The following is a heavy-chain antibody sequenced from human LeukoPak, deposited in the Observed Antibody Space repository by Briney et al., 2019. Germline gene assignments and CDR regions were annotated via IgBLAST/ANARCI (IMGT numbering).Heavy chain of an antibody. J-gene: IGHJ4*02. V-gene: IGHV3-21*01. CDR1: GFTFSSYS. Sequence: GGSLRLSCAASGFTFSSYSMNWVRQAPGKGLEWVSSISSSSSYIYYADSVKGRFTISRDNAKNSLYLQMNSLRAEDTAVYYCVGGGELRFLEWSFDYWGQGTLVTVSS. D-gene: IGHD3-3*01. CDR2: ISSSSSYI. CDR3: VGGGELRFLEWSFDY.